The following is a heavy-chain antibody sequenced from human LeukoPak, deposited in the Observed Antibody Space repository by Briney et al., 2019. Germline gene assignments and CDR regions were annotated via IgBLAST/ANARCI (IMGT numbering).Heavy chain of an antibody. V-gene: IGHV3-21*01. CDR2: ISSSSSYI. J-gene: IGHJ4*02. D-gene: IGHD3-22*01. Sequence: PGGSLRLSCAASGFTFSSYSMNWVRQAPGKGLEWVSSISSSSSYIYYADSVKGRFTISRDNAKNSLYLQMNSLRAEDTAVYYCARDTGAYYDSGGLDYWGQGTLVTVSS. CDR1: GFTFSSYS. CDR3: ARDTGAYYDSGGLDY.